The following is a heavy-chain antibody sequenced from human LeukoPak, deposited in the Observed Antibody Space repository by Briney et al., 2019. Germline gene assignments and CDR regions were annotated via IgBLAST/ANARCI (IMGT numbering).Heavy chain of an antibody. Sequence: SVKVSCKASGFTFTSSAVQWVRQARGQRLEWIGWIVVGSGNTNYAQKFQERVTITRDMSTSTAYMELSSLRSEDTAVYYCAAVEKLLWFGELFNYGMDAWGQGTAVTVSS. J-gene: IGHJ6*02. CDR2: IVVGSGNT. V-gene: IGHV1-58*01. CDR1: GFTFTSSA. CDR3: AAVEKLLWFGELFNYGMDA. D-gene: IGHD3-10*01.